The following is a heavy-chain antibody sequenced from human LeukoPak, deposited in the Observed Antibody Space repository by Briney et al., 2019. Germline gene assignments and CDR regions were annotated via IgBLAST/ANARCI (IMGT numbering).Heavy chain of an antibody. CDR2: ISWNSDGS. Sequence: GRSLRLSCSASGFTPDDFAMHWVRQVPGRGLEWVATISWNSDGSGYADSVKGRFTISRDNAKNSLYLQMNSLKPEDSALYYCTKMGPTPYAFDHWGLGTLVTVSS. V-gene: IGHV3-9*02. CDR1: GFTPDDFA. D-gene: IGHD1-26*01. J-gene: IGHJ4*02. CDR3: TKMGPTPYAFDH.